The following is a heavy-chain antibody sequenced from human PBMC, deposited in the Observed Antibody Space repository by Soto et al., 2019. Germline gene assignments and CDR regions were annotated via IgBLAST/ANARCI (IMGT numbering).Heavy chain of an antibody. V-gene: IGHV3-9*01. D-gene: IGHD3-10*01. Sequence: PGGSLRLSCAASGFTFDDYAMHWVRQAPGKGLEWVSGISWNSGSIGYADSVKGRFTISRDNAKNSLYLQMNSLRAEDTALYYCAKDIGDLYYYGMDVWGQGTTVTV. J-gene: IGHJ6*02. CDR3: AKDIGDLYYYGMDV. CDR2: ISWNSGSI. CDR1: GFTFDDYA.